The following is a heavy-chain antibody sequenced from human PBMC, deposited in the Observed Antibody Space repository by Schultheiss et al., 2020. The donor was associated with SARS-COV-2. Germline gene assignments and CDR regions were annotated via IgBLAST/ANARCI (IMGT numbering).Heavy chain of an antibody. CDR3: ARRQFYYYGMDV. V-gene: IGHV4-38-2*01. J-gene: IGHJ6*02. Sequence: SETLSLTCAVSGYSISSGYYWGWIRQPPGKGLEWIGSIYHSGSTYYNPSLKSRVTISVDMSNNQFSMRLRSVAAADTAVYYCARRQFYYYGMDVWGQGTTVTVSS. D-gene: IGHD5-24*01. CDR2: IYHSGST. CDR1: GYSISSGYY.